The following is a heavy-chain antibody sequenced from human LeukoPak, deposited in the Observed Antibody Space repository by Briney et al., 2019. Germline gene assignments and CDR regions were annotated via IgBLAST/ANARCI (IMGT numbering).Heavy chain of an antibody. CDR3: AKGGGLGYCSSTSCYWGFDY. Sequence: PGGSLRLSCAASGFTFSSYVMSWVRQAPGKGLEWVSAVSGSGGSTYYADSVKGRFTMSRDNSKNTLYLQMNSLRAEDTAVYYCAKGGGLGYCSSTSCYWGFDYWGQGTLVTVSS. CDR1: GFTFSSYV. V-gene: IGHV3-23*01. J-gene: IGHJ4*02. CDR2: VSGSGGST. D-gene: IGHD2-2*01.